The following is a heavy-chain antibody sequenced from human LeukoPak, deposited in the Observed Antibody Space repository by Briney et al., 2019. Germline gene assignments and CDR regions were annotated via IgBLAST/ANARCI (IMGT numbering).Heavy chain of an antibody. Sequence: GGSLRLSCAVSGFTFSSYWMNWVRQAPGKGLEWVANIRQDGSEKNYVDSVKGRFTISRDNAKSSLFLQMNDLRAEDTAVYYCAKGGRGNGEVYWGQGTLVTVSS. CDR3: AKGGRGNGEVY. CDR1: GFTFSSYW. CDR2: IRQDGSEK. V-gene: IGHV3-7*01. D-gene: IGHD2-8*01. J-gene: IGHJ4*02.